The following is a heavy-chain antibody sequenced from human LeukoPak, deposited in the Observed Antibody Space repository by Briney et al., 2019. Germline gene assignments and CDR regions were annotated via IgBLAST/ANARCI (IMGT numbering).Heavy chain of an antibody. CDR3: VRLRRNSDKSDYYYFYDY. Sequence: PGGSLRLSCAASGFSFSNDWMSWVRQAPGKGLEWGANIDPDGSETQYVGSVKGRFTTSRDNARISLFLQMNSLTAEDTAVYYCVRLRRNSDKSDYYYFYDYWGQGILVAVSS. D-gene: IGHD3-22*01. CDR2: IDPDGSET. CDR1: GFSFSNDW. V-gene: IGHV3-7*01. J-gene: IGHJ4*02.